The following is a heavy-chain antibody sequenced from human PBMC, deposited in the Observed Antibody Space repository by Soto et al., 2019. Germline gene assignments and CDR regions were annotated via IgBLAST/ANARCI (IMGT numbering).Heavy chain of an antibody. Sequence: SETLSLTCTVSGGSLTNYYWSWTRQPPGKGLERIGYIYYSGSTSYNPSLKSRVTISVDTSKNQFSLKLTSVTAADTAVYYCARGGWSNDFWGPGTLVTVSS. CDR3: ARGGWSNDF. D-gene: IGHD6-19*01. J-gene: IGHJ4*02. CDR1: GGSLTNYY. V-gene: IGHV4-59*12. CDR2: IYYSGST.